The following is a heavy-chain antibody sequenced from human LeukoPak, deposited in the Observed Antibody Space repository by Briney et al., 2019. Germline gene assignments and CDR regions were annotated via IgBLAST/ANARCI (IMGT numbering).Heavy chain of an antibody. J-gene: IGHJ5*02. V-gene: IGHV3-48*04. CDR3: ARGPPLFDP. CDR1: GFTFSSYS. Sequence: GGSLRLSCAASGFTFSSYSMNWVRQAPGKGLEWVSYIGISSSTIYYADSVKGRFTISRDNTKNSLSLQMNSLRAEDTAVYYCARGPPLFDPWGQGTLVTVSS. CDR2: IGISSSTI.